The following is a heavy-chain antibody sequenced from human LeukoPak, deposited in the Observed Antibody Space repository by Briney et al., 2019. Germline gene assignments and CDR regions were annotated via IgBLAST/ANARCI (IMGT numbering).Heavy chain of an antibody. CDR1: GFTFSSCG. V-gene: IGHV3-30*02. J-gene: IGHJ4*02. D-gene: IGHD3-22*01. CDR2: IRYDGTNK. CDR3: AKDLWYFDNTGYRHSFDY. Sequence: KSGGSLRLSCAASGFTFSSCGMHWVRQAPGKGLEWVAFIRYDGTNKYYADSVKGRFTISRDNSKNTLYLQMNSLRAEGTAVFYCAKDLWYFDNTGYRHSFDYWGQGTLVTVSS.